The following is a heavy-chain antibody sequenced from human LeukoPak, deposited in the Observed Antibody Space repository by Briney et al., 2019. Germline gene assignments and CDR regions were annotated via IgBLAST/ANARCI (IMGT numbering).Heavy chain of an antibody. CDR3: AKDPVNYDFWSGYFPMDV. Sequence: GGSLRLSCAASGFTFSSYAMSWVRQAPGKGLEWVSAISGSGGSTYYADSVKGRFTISRDNSKHTLYLQMNSLRAEDTAVYYCAKDPVNYDFWSGYFPMDVWGQGTTVTVSS. D-gene: IGHD3-3*01. CDR2: ISGSGGST. CDR1: GFTFSSYA. V-gene: IGHV3-23*01. J-gene: IGHJ6*02.